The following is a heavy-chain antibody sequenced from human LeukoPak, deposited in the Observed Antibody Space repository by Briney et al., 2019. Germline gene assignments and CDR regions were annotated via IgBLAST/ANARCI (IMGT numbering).Heavy chain of an antibody. J-gene: IGHJ5*02. CDR2: IYTSGST. V-gene: IGHV4-4*07. CDR1: GGSFSGYY. CDR3: ARDVLLWFGELSSRHWFDP. D-gene: IGHD3-10*01. Sequence: SETLSLTCAVYGGSFSGYYWSWIRQPAGKGLEWIGRIYTSGSTNYNPSLKSRVTMSVDTSKNQFSLKLSSVTAADTAVYYCARDVLLWFGELSSRHWFDPWGQGTLVTVSS.